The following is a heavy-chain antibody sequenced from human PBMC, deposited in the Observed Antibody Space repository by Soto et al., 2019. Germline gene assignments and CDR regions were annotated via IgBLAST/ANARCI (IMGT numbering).Heavy chain of an antibody. Sequence: EVQLAVSGGGLVPPGGSLRLSCAASAFSFSDHYVDWVRQAPGKGLEWVGRSRSKSNNYTALYAASAKGRFTISRDDSKSSLSLQMNSLRTEATAVYYCGVSSGRPYHYAMDVWAQGTTVIVSS. CDR1: AFSFSDHY. CDR3: GVSSGRPYHYAMDV. V-gene: IGHV3-72*01. D-gene: IGHD6-25*01. CDR2: SRSKSNNYTA. J-gene: IGHJ6*02.